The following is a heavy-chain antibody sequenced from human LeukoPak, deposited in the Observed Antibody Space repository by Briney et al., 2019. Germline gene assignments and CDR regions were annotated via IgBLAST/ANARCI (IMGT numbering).Heavy chain of an antibody. CDR3: ASARDGYNGGFDY. Sequence: SETLSLTCAVYGGSFSGYYWSWIRQPPGTGLEWIGEINHSGSTNYNPSLKSRVIISVDTSKNQFSLKLSSVTAADTAVYYCASARDGYNGGFDYWGQGTLVTVSS. D-gene: IGHD5-24*01. CDR1: GGSFSGYY. J-gene: IGHJ4*02. V-gene: IGHV4-34*01. CDR2: INHSGST.